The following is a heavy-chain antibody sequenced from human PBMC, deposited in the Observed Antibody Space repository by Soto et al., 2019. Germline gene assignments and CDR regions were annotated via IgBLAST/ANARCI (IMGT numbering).Heavy chain of an antibody. Sequence: EVQLVESGGGLVQPGGSLKLSCAASGFTFSGSAMHWVRQASGKGLEWVGRIRSKANSYATAYAASVKGRFTISRDDSKNTAYLQMNSLKTEDTAVYYCTRHAEGVRGVISPLHYYYYYMDVWGKGTTVTVSS. CDR1: GFTFSGSA. CDR2: IRSKANSYAT. J-gene: IGHJ6*03. CDR3: TRHAEGVRGVISPLHYYYYYMDV. V-gene: IGHV3-73*01. D-gene: IGHD3-10*01.